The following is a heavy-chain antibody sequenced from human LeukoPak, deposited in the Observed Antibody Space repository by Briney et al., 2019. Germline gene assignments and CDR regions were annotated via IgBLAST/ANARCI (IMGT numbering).Heavy chain of an antibody. V-gene: IGHV1-69*05. D-gene: IGHD3-22*01. Sequence: ASVKVSCKASGGTFSSYAISWVRQAPGQGLEWMGRIIPIFGTANYAQKFQGRVTITTDESTSTAYMELSSLRSEDTAVYYCARDHSSGYYFDYWGQGTLVTVSS. J-gene: IGHJ4*02. CDR3: ARDHSSGYYFDY. CDR1: GGTFSSYA. CDR2: IIPIFGTA.